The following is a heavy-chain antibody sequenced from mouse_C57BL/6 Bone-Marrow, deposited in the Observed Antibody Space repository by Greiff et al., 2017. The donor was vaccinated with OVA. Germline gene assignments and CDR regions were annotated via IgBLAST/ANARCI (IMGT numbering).Heavy chain of an antibody. Sequence: EVQLQQSGAELVRPGASVKLSCTASGFNIKDDYMHWVKQRPEQGLEWIGWIDPENGDTEYASKFKGKATITADTSSNTAYLQLSSLTSEDTAGYYCTFYGYYFADWGQGTLVTVSA. CDR3: TFYGYYFAD. D-gene: IGHD2-3*01. CDR2: IDPENGDT. CDR1: GFNIKDDY. V-gene: IGHV14-4*01. J-gene: IGHJ3*01.